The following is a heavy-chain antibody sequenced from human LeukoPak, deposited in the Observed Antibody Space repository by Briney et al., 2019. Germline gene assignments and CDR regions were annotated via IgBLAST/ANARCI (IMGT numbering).Heavy chain of an antibody. J-gene: IGHJ3*02. D-gene: IGHD6-13*01. V-gene: IGHV4-34*01. CDR3: ARGMSSPAPPDAFDI. CDR1: GGSFSGYY. Sequence: SETLSLTCAVYGGSFSGYYWSWIRQPPGKGLEWIGEINHSGSTSYNPSLKSRVTISVDTSKNQFSLKLSSVTAADTAVYYCARGMSSPAPPDAFDIWGQGTMVTVSS. CDR2: INHSGST.